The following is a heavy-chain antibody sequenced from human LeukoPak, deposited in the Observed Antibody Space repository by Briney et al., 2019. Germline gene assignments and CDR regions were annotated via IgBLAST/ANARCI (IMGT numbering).Heavy chain of an antibody. CDR3: ARTSARGAQFDY. CDR1: GGSISNYY. J-gene: IGHJ4*02. Sequence: PSETLSLTCTDPGGSISNYYWSWIRQPARMGLEWIGRIYASGSTNYNPSLKSRVTMSVDTSNNQFSLNLSSVTAADTAVYYCARTSARGAQFDYWGQGTLVTVSS. V-gene: IGHV4-4*07. D-gene: IGHD3-10*01. CDR2: IYASGST.